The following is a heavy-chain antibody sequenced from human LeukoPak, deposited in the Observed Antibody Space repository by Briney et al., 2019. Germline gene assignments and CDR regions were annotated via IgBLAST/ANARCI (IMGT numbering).Heavy chain of an antibody. V-gene: IGHV4-38-2*02. D-gene: IGHD4-23*01. CDR2: IYHSGST. Sequence: TSETLSLTCTVSGYSISSGYYWGWIRLPPGKGLEWIGSIYHSGSTYYNPSLKSRVTISVDTSKNQFSLRLSSVTAADTAVYYCVRVDNGGNYFDYWGQGTLVTVSS. CDR3: VRVDNGGNYFDY. CDR1: GYSISSGYY. J-gene: IGHJ4*02.